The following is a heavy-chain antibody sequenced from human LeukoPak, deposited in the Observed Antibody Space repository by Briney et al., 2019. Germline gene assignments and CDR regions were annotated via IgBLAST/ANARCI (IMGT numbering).Heavy chain of an antibody. Sequence: ASVKVSCKASGYTFTSYGISWVRQAPGQGLEWMGWIGAYNGNTNYAQKLQGRVTMTTDTSTSTAYMELRSLRSDDTAVYYCARMYYYDSSGYLDAFDIWGQGTMVTVSS. CDR2: IGAYNGNT. CDR1: GYTFTSYG. D-gene: IGHD3-22*01. J-gene: IGHJ3*02. V-gene: IGHV1-18*01. CDR3: ARMYYYDSSGYLDAFDI.